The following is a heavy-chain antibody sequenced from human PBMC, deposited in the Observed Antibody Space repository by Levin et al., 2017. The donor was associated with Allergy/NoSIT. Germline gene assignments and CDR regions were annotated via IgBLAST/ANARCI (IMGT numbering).Heavy chain of an antibody. CDR1: GGSFSDYY. V-gene: IGHV4-34*12. Sequence: PGGSLRLSCAVYGGSFSDYYWIWIRQPPGKGLQWIGEIIESGGTNYNPSLKSRVTISADASKNQFSLRLTSVTAADTAVYYCARSGGSGTPRNADHWGRGTLVTVSS. J-gene: IGHJ4*02. CDR3: ARSGGSGTPRNADH. CDR2: IIESGGT. D-gene: IGHD6-25*01.